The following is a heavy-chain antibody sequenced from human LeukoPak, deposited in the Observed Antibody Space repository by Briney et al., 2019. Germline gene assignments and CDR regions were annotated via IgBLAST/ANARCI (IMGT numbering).Heavy chain of an antibody. CDR1: GFTFNSYA. J-gene: IGHJ4*02. V-gene: IGHV3-23*01. CDR2: INTSGGST. CDR3: MKLPTMIIVIDTDFEY. D-gene: IGHD2-21*01. Sequence: GGSLRLSCAASGFTFNSYAMSWVRQAPGKGLEWVSSINTSGGSTYYADSLQGRFTISRDNSKNTLHLQMNNVRAEDTALYYCMKLPTMIIVIDTDFEYWGQGAQVTVSS.